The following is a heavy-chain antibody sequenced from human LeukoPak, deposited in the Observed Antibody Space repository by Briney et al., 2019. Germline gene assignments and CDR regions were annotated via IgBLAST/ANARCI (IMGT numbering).Heavy chain of an antibody. D-gene: IGHD2-21*02. CDR1: GGSFSDYY. CDR2: INHSGST. J-gene: IGHJ4*02. V-gene: IGHV4-34*01. CDR3: ARGGDVSDFAVDY. Sequence: PSETLSLTCAVYGGSFSDYYWSWIRQPPGKGLEWIGEINHSGSTNYNPSLKSRVTISVDTSKNQFSLKLSSVTAADTAVYYCARGGDVSDFAVDYWGQGTLVTVSS.